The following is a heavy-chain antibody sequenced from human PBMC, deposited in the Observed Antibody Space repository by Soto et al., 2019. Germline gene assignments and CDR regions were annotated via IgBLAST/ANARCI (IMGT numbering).Heavy chain of an antibody. CDR2: IYYSGST. Sequence: SETLSLTCTVSGGSISSGGYYWSWIRQHPGKGLEWIGYIYYSGSTYYNPSLKSRVTISVDTSKNQFSLKLSSVTAADTAVYYCARDYRYCSSTSCYAGSSYYFDYWGQGTLVTVSS. CDR3: ARDYRYCSSTSCYAGSSYYFDY. CDR1: GGSISSGGYY. D-gene: IGHD2-2*01. V-gene: IGHV4-31*03. J-gene: IGHJ4*02.